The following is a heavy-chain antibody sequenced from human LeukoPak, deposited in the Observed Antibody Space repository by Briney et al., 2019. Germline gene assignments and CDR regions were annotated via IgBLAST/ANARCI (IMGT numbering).Heavy chain of an antibody. V-gene: IGHV4-34*01. J-gene: IGHJ6*02. CDR2: INHSGYT. CDR3: ARLWLGERPPDV. D-gene: IGHD3-10*01. Sequence: PSETLSLTCAVYARSFSSHSWTWIRQPPGKGLEWIGEINHSGYTNYNPSLKSRVTISVDTSKNQFSLKLSSVTAADTAVYYCARLWLGERPPDVWGQGTTVIVSS. CDR1: ARSFSSHS.